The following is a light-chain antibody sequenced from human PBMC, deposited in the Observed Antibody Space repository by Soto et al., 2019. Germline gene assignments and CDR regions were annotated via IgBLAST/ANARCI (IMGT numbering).Light chain of an antibody. Sequence: QSVLTQPPSASGTPGQRVTISCSGGRSNIGDNPVNWFQQFPGTAPKLLIDSNNQRPSGVPDRFSGSKSGTSASLDISGLQPEDEADYYCAAWDDSLIGVVFGGGTKLTVL. CDR3: AAWDDSLIGVV. V-gene: IGLV1-44*01. CDR2: SNN. CDR1: RSNIGDNP. J-gene: IGLJ2*01.